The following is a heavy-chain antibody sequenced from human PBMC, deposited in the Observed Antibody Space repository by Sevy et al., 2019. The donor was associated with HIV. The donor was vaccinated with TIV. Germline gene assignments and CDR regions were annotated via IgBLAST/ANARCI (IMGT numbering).Heavy chain of an antibody. CDR1: GYTFTSYD. D-gene: IGHD3-3*01. V-gene: IGHV1-8*01. CDR2: MNPNSGNT. J-gene: IGHJ6*02. Sequence: ASVKVSCKASGYTFTSYDINCVRQATGQGLEWMGWMNPNSGNTGYAQKFQGRVTMTRNTSISTAYMELSSLRSEDTAVYYCARGRVAVVRFLEWYPVGYCGMDVWGQGTTVTVSS. CDR3: ARGRVAVVRFLEWYPVGYCGMDV.